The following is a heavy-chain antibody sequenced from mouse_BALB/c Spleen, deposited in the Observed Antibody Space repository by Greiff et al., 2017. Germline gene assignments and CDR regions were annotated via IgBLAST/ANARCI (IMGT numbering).Heavy chain of an antibody. CDR3: ARDGGASIFDY. V-gene: IGHV5-4*02. CDR2: ISDGGSYT. D-gene: IGHD6-1*01. Sequence: DVMLVESGGGLVKPGGSLKLSCAASGFTFSDYYMYWVRQTPEKRLEWVATISDGGSYTYYPDSVKGRFTISRDNAKNNLYLQMSSLKSEDTAMYYCARDGGASIFDYWGQGTTLTVSS. J-gene: IGHJ2*01. CDR1: GFTFSDYY.